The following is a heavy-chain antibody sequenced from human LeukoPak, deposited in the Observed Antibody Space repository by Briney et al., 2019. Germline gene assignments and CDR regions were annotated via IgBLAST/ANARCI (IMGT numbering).Heavy chain of an antibody. CDR3: ARHNVVEVIAARPRIYYYYYMDV. CDR2: IYTSWST. J-gene: IGHJ6*03. Sequence: SETLSLTCTVSGGSISSYYWSWIRQPPGKGLEWIGYIYTSWSTNYNPSLKSRVTISVDTSKNQFSLKLSSVTAADTAVYYCARHNVVEVIAARPRIYYYYYMDVWGKGTTVTVSS. CDR1: GGSISSYY. V-gene: IGHV4-4*09. D-gene: IGHD6-6*01.